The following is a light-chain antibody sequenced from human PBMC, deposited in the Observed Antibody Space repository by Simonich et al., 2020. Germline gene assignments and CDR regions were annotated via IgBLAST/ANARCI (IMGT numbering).Light chain of an antibody. Sequence: NFMLTQPHSVSESPGKTVTISCTRSSGRIASNYVQWYQQRPGSAPTTVIYEDNQRPSVVPDRFSGSIDSSSNSASLTISGLKTEDEADYYCQSYDSSNHWVFGGGTKLTVL. CDR2: EDN. J-gene: IGLJ3*02. V-gene: IGLV6-57*03. CDR1: SGRIASNY. CDR3: QSYDSSNHWV.